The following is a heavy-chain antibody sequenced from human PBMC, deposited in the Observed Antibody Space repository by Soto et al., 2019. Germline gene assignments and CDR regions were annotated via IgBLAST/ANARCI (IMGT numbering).Heavy chain of an antibody. CDR2: IDPGNGNT. CDR3: ARSETGYSRFDY. Sequence: QVQLVQSGAEVKKPGASVKVSCRASGYTFTGNAIHWVRQAPGQRLEWIGKIDPGNGNTKYSQNFQGRVTITWDTSASAAYMELNTLGSEDTSIYYCARSETGYSRFDYWGQGTLVTVSS. CDR1: GYTFTGNA. V-gene: IGHV1-3*01. D-gene: IGHD3-9*01. J-gene: IGHJ4*02.